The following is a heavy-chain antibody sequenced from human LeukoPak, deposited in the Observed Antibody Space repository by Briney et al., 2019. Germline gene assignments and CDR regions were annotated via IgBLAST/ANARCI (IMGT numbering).Heavy chain of an antibody. CDR1: EFTFSLYS. Sequence: GGSLRLSCAASEFTFSLYSMNWVRQAPGKGLEWVSYISSGSSTIYYADSVKGRFTIFRDNSKNTLYLQMNSLRAEDTAVYYCAKKEDTMVRGVIITPYYYYMDVWGKGTTVTISS. CDR2: ISSGSSTI. D-gene: IGHD3-10*01. J-gene: IGHJ6*03. V-gene: IGHV3-48*01. CDR3: AKKEDTMVRGVIITPYYYYMDV.